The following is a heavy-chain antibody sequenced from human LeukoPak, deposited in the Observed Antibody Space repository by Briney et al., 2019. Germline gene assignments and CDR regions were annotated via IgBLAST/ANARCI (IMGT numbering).Heavy chain of an antibody. D-gene: IGHD2/OR15-2a*01. Sequence: GGSLRLSCSASGFSFDDYAMHWVRQPPGKGLEWVSFISWSSGTIDYSDSVKGRFTISRDNAKNSLYLLMNSLRPEDTAVYYCAKEMSGFYRPYDDWGQGTLVTVSS. CDR1: GFSFDDYA. CDR3: AKEMSGFYRPYDD. V-gene: IGHV3-9*01. CDR2: ISWSSGTI. J-gene: IGHJ4*02.